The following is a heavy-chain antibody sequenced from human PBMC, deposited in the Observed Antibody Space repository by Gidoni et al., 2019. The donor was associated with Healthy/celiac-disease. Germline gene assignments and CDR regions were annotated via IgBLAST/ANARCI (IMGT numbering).Heavy chain of an antibody. Sequence: EVQLVASGGGLVQPGRSLRRSCAASGFTLDDYGMHWVRQALGKGLEWVSGSSRNSGSIGYADSVKGRFTISRDNAKNSLYLQMNSLRAEDTALYYCAKDIRATAGTGGMDVWGQGTTVTVSS. J-gene: IGHJ6*02. CDR2: SSRNSGSI. CDR1: GFTLDDYG. CDR3: AKDIRATAGTGGMDV. V-gene: IGHV3-9*01. D-gene: IGHD6-13*01.